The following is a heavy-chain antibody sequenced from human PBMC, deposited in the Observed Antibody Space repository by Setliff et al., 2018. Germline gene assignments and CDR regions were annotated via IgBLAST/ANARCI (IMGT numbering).Heavy chain of an antibody. Sequence: SETLSLTCKVSGDSMIGYYWSWIRQPPGKGLDWIGYVYSGGSPNYSPSLKSRVTMSIDTSKNQFSLKLTSVTAADTAVYYCARAQVVFAISAPVWYFEVWGRGTQVTVSS. J-gene: IGHJ2*01. CDR2: VYSGGSP. D-gene: IGHD2-21*01. CDR1: GDSMIGYY. CDR3: ARAQVVFAISAPVWYFEV. V-gene: IGHV4-59*12.